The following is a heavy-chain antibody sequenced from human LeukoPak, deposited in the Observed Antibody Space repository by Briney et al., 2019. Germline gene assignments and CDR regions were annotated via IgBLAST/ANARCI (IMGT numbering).Heavy chain of an antibody. J-gene: IGHJ5*02. CDR2: ISNDGGGT. D-gene: IGHD3-22*01. CDR1: GFTFNNYA. V-gene: IGHV3-23*01. CDR3: AKGSSGYFADL. Sequence: GGSLRLSCAASGFTFNNYAMYWVRQAPGKGLEWVSAISNDGGGTTYADFVKGRFTISRDNSKNTLFLQMNSLRAEDTALYYCAKGSSGYFADLWGQGTLVTVSS.